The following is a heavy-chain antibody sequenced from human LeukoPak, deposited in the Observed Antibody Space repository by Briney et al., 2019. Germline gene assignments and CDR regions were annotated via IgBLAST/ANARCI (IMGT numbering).Heavy chain of an antibody. CDR1: GGSISSYY. J-gene: IGHJ4*02. CDR2: IYYSGST. V-gene: IGHV4-59*01. CDR3: ARRGNWGFFDY. Sequence: SETLSLTCTVSGGSISSYYWSWIRQPPGKGLEWIGYIYYSGSTNYNPSLKSRVTISVDTSKNQFSLKLSSVTAADTAVYYCARRGNWGFFDYWGQGTLVTVSS. D-gene: IGHD7-27*01.